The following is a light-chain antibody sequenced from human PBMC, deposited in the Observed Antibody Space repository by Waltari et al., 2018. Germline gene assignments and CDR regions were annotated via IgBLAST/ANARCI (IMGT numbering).Light chain of an antibody. CDR3: QQYYTTPLT. CDR2: AVS. CDR1: QTVRSY. Sequence: DIQMTQSPSSMSASVGDRVTITCRPGQTVRSYLNWYQHKPGKAPKLLIYAVSSLQSGGPSSVSDRRSGTEFTLTISSLQPDEFATYYGQQYYTTPLTFGGGTKVEI. J-gene: IGKJ4*01. V-gene: IGKV1-39*01.